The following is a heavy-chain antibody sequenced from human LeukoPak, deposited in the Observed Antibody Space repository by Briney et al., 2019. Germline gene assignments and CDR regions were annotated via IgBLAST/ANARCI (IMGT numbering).Heavy chain of an antibody. D-gene: IGHD6-6*01. CDR3: VRSSSSIFDY. J-gene: IGHJ4*02. CDR1: GYSISSGYY. Sequence: SETLSLTCTVSGYSISSGYYWGWIRQPPGKGLEWIVNIYHTGSTYYNPSLKSRVTISVDTSKNQFSLKLSSVTAADTAVYYCVRSSSSIFDYWGQGTLVAVSS. CDR2: IYHTGST. V-gene: IGHV4-38-2*02.